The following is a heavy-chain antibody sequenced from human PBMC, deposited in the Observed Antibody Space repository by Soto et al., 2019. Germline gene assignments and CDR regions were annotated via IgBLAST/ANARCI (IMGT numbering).Heavy chain of an antibody. D-gene: IGHD6-13*01. V-gene: IGHV3-23*01. CDR1: AFTFSSYA. J-gene: IGHJ6*02. CDR2: IRGSGGST. Sequence: EVQLLESGGGLVQPGGSLRLSCAASAFTFSSYAMSWVRQAPGKGLEWVSAIRGSGGSTYYADSVKGRFTISRDNSKNPMFLPITRLRAEGTAVYYCAKDRGSRWSRGMDVWGQGTTVTVSS. CDR3: AKDRGSRWSRGMDV.